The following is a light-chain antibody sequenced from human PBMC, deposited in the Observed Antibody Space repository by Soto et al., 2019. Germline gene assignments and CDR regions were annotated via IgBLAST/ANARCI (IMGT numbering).Light chain of an antibody. CDR1: SGHSSYT. J-gene: IGLJ1*01. Sequence: QSVLTQSPSASASLGSSVKLTCTLSSGHSSYTIAWHQQQPEKGPRYLMKLDSGGSNNKGNGVPDRFSGSSSGAERYLTITSLQSEDEADYYCQTWGTGIHYVFGAGTKLTVL. V-gene: IGLV4-69*01. CDR2: LDSGGSN. CDR3: QTWGTGIHYV.